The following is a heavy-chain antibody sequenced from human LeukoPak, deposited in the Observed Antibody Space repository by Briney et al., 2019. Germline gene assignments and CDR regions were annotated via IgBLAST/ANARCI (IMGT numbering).Heavy chain of an antibody. CDR2: IHFRGTT. Sequence: SETLSLTCSVSGASINSYYWNWIRQSPGKGLEWLGNIHFRGTTNYNPSLKSRVTLSLDSSKSQFALKVTSVTAADTAVYYCARDEFGDFQGFDYWGQGTRVTVSS. V-gene: IGHV4-59*13. CDR3: ARDEFGDFQGFDY. J-gene: IGHJ4*02. D-gene: IGHD4-17*01. CDR1: GASINSYY.